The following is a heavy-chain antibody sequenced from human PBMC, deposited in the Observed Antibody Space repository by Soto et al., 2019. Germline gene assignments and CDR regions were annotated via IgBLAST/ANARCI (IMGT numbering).Heavy chain of an antibody. CDR3: ARGDYYYDSGGGRGYGMDV. CDR1: GGSISSGGYY. Sequence: QVQLQESGPGLVKPSQTLSLTCTVSGGSISSGGYYWSWIRQHPGKGLEWIGYIYYSGSTYYNPSLRSGVTISVDPSKNQFSLKLGSVTAADTAVYYCARGDYYYDSGGGRGYGMDVWGQGTTVTVSS. D-gene: IGHD3-22*01. J-gene: IGHJ6*02. V-gene: IGHV4-31*03. CDR2: IYYSGST.